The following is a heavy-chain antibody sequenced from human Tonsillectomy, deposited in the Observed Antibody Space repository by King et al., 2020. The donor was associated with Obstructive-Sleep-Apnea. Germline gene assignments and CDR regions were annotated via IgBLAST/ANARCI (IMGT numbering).Heavy chain of an antibody. Sequence: VQLVESGGGLVQPGGSLRLSCAASGFTFSSYAMSWVRQAPGKGLEWVSAISGSGGSTYYADSVKGRFTISRDNSKNTLYLQMNSLRAEDTAVYYCAKDDCSGGSCVYYYYYGMDVWGQGTPVTVSS. CDR1: GFTFSSYA. D-gene: IGHD2-15*01. V-gene: IGHV3-23*04. J-gene: IGHJ6*02. CDR3: AKDDCSGGSCVYYYYYGMDV. CDR2: ISGSGGST.